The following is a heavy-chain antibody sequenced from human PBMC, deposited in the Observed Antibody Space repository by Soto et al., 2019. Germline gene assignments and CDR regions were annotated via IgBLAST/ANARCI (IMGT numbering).Heavy chain of an antibody. CDR2: IYYSGST. CDR1: GGSISSYY. D-gene: IGHD2-15*01. CDR3: ARDGGYCSGGSCYSDGFDY. V-gene: IGHV4-59*01. J-gene: IGHJ4*02. Sequence: SETLSLTCTVSGGSISSYYWSWIRQPPGKGLEWIGYIYYSGSTNYNPSLKSRVTISVDTSKNQFSLKLSSVTAADTAVYYCARDGGYCSGGSCYSDGFDYWGQGTLVTV.